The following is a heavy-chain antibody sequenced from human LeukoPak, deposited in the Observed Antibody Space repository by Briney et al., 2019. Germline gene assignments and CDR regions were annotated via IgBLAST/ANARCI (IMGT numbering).Heavy chain of an antibody. CDR2: VYYSGST. CDR1: GGSISSGDFS. Sequence: SETLSLTCAVSGGSISSGDFSWSWIRQPPGEGLEWIGYVYYSGSTYFNPSLKSRVTISVDTSKNQFSLKLSSVTAADTAVYYCALPRGADWFDPWGQGTLVTVSS. V-gene: IGHV4-30-4*07. CDR3: ALPRGADWFDP. D-gene: IGHD3-10*01. J-gene: IGHJ5*02.